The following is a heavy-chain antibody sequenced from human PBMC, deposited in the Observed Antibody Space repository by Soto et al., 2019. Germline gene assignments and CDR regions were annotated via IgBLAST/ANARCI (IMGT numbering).Heavy chain of an antibody. D-gene: IGHD3-10*01. CDR1: GFTFSSYA. V-gene: IGHV3-23*01. J-gene: IGHJ6*02. Sequence: EVQLLESGGGLVQPGGSLRLSCAASGFTFSSYAMSWVRQAPGKGLEWVSAISGSGGSTYYADSVKGRFTISRDNSKNRLYLQMNSLGAEDTAVYYCAKANRGDRRRGGMDVWGQGTTVTVSS. CDR2: ISGSGGST. CDR3: AKANRGDRRRGGMDV.